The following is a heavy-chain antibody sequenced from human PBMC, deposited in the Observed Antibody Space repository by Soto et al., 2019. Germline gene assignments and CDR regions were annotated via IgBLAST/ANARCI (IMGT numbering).Heavy chain of an antibody. Sequence: ASVKVSCKASGYTFTSFYMQWVRQAPGQGLEWMGWINPNSGGTNYAQKFQDWVTMTRDTSISTAYMELSRLRSDDTAVYYCARDLRTIFGVVIVPDYYGMDVWGQGTTVTVSS. CDR2: INPNSGGT. CDR3: ARDLRTIFGVVIVPDYYGMDV. J-gene: IGHJ6*02. D-gene: IGHD3-3*01. V-gene: IGHV1-2*04. CDR1: GYTFTSFY.